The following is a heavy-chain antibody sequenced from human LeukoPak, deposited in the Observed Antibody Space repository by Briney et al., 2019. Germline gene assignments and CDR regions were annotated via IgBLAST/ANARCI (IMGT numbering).Heavy chain of an antibody. CDR3: ASRLRDYYDSSGYWNWFDP. D-gene: IGHD3-22*01. CDR1: GGSISSYY. CDR2: IYYSGST. J-gene: IGHJ5*02. V-gene: IGHV4-59*01. Sequence: SETLSLTCTVSGGSISSYYWSWIRQPPGKGLGWIGYIYYSGSTNCNPSLKSRVTISVDTSKNQFSLKLSSVTAADTAVYYCASRLRDYYDSSGYWNWFDPWGQGTLVTVSS.